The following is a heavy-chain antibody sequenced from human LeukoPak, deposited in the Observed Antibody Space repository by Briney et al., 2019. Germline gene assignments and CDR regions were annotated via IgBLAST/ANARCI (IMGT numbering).Heavy chain of an antibody. J-gene: IGHJ4*02. V-gene: IGHV4-39*07. Sequence: PSETLSLTCTVSGGSISSSSYYWGWIRQPPGKGLEWIGSIYYSGSTYYNPSLKSRVTISVDTSKNQFSLKLSSVTAADTAVYYCAREGRILWFGELGSFDYWGQGTLVTVSS. CDR2: IYYSGST. CDR1: GGSISSSSYY. D-gene: IGHD3-10*01. CDR3: AREGRILWFGELGSFDY.